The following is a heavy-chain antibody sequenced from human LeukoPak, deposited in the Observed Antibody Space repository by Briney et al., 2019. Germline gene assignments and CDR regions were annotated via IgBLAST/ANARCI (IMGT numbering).Heavy chain of an antibody. J-gene: IGHJ6*02. CDR3: ARRVSTYYYGMDV. D-gene: IGHD3-10*01. Sequence: GASVKVSCKASGYTFISYGISWVRQAPGQGLEWMGWISAYNDNTNYAQKLQGRVTMTTDTSTNTAYMELRSLRSDDTAVYYCARRVSTYYYGMDVWGQGTTVTVSS. CDR1: GYTFISYG. V-gene: IGHV1-18*01. CDR2: ISAYNDNT.